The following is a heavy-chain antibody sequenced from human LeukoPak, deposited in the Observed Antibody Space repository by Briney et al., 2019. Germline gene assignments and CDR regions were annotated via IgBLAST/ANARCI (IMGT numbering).Heavy chain of an antibody. CDR2: MNPNSGNT. CDR1: GYTFTGYY. Sequence: GASVKVSCKASGYTFTGYYMHWVRQAPGQGLEWMGWMNPNSGNTGYAQKFQGRVTMTRNTSISTAYMELSSLRSEDTAVYYCARTYCSSTSCYLYNWFDPWGQGTLVTVSS. CDR3: ARTYCSSTSCYLYNWFDP. V-gene: IGHV1-8*02. D-gene: IGHD2-2*01. J-gene: IGHJ5*02.